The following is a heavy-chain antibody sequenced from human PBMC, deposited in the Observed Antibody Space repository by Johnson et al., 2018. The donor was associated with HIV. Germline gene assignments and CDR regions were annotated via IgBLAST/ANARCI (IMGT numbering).Heavy chain of an antibody. Sequence: VQLVESGGGLVQPGGSLRLSCAASGFTVSSNYMSWVRQAPGKGLEWVSVIYSGGSTYYADSVKGRFTISRDNSKNTLYLQMNSLGAEDTAVYYCARDGGIQRWSAFDIWGQRTMVTVSS. J-gene: IGHJ3*02. CDR1: GFTVSSNY. V-gene: IGHV3-66*01. CDR2: IYSGGST. CDR3: ARDGGIQRWSAFDI. D-gene: IGHD5-18*01.